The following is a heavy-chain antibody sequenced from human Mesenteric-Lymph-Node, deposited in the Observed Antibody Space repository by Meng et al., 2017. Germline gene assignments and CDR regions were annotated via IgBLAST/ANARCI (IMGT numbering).Heavy chain of an antibody. CDR1: DGFISVDHFY. CDR2: MYNSGST. V-gene: IGHV4-39*07. CDR3: VRAPEY. Sequence: GSLRLSCAVSDGFISVDHFYWGWIRQPPEKGLEWIGSMYNSGSTYYNPSLESRVTISRDTSKKQLYLKLTSVTAADTAVYYCVRAPEYWGQGTLVTVSS. J-gene: IGHJ4*02.